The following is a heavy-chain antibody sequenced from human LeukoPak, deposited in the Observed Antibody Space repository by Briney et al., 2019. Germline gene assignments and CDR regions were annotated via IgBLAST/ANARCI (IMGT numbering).Heavy chain of an antibody. D-gene: IGHD5-18*01. V-gene: IGHV4-59*01. CDR2: IYYSGST. CDR1: GGSISSYY. CDR3: ARGHSYGYTDYFDY. J-gene: IGHJ4*02. Sequence: SETLSLTCTVSGGSISSYYWSWIRQPPGKGLEWIGYIYYSGSTNYNPSLKSRVTISVDTSKNQFSLKLSSVTAADTAVYYCARGHSYGYTDYFDYWGQGTMVTVS.